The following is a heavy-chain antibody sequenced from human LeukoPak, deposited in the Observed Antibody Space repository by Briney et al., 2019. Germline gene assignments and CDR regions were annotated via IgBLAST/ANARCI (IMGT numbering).Heavy chain of an antibody. J-gene: IGHJ4*02. V-gene: IGHV1-8*01. CDR2: MNPNSGNT. D-gene: IGHD4-17*01. CDR3: ARGWGVTVTTAGVLDTRLGY. Sequence: ASVKVSCKASGYTFTSYDINWVRQATGQGLEWMGWMNPNSGNTGYAQKFQGRVTMTRNTSISTAYMELGSLRSEDTAVYYCARGWGVTVTTAGVLDTRLGYWGQGTLVTVSS. CDR1: GYTFTSYD.